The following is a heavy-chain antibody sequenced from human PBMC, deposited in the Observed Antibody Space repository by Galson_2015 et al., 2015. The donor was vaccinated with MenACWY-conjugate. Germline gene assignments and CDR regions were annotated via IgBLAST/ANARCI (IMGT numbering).Heavy chain of an antibody. V-gene: IGHV3-23*01. J-gene: IGHJ4*02. Sequence: SLRLSCAASGFTFSSYVMNWVRQAPGKGLEWVSGIDGSGDRTYYIDSVKGRFTISRDNSKNTLSLQMSSLRVEDTAMYFCAKAPAPGGAGPSVEGHWGQGTLVTVSS. CDR3: AKAPAPGGAGPSVEGH. D-gene: IGHD2-21*01. CDR1: GFTFSSYV. CDR2: IDGSGDRT.